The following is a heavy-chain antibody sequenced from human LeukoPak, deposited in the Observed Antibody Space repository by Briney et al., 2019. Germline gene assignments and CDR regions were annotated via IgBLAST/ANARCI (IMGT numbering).Heavy chain of an antibody. Sequence: PGRSLRLSCAASGFTFSSYGKHWVRQAPGKGLEWVAVIWYDGSNKYYADSVKGRFTISRDNSKNTLYLQMNSLRAEDTAVYYCARDLVGATIGILDYWGQGTLVIVSS. D-gene: IGHD1-26*01. CDR2: IWYDGSNK. J-gene: IGHJ4*02. CDR3: ARDLVGATIGILDY. CDR1: GFTFSSYG. V-gene: IGHV3-33*01.